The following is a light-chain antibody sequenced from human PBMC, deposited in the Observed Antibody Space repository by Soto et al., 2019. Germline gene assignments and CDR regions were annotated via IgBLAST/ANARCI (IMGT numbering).Light chain of an antibody. CDR3: QQYAGWPRT. CDR2: TAS. Sequence: DIQMTQSPSSLSASVGDRVTITCRASQNIATYLNWYQQTPGKAPKLLIYTASTLQSGVPSRFSGSGSGTDSTLTISSLQPEDCAVYYCQQYAGWPRTFGQGTKVDIK. J-gene: IGKJ2*01. CDR1: QNIATY. V-gene: IGKV1-39*01.